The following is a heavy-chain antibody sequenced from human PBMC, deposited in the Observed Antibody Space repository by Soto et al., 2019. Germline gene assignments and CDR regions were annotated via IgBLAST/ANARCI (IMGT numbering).Heavy chain of an antibody. J-gene: IGHJ4*02. CDR3: ARAVSGHYDSSGYIDY. CDR2: INHSGST. CDR1: GGSFSGYY. D-gene: IGHD3-22*01. V-gene: IGHV4-34*01. Sequence: ASETLSLTCAVYGGSFSGYYWSWIRQPPGKGLEWIGEINHSGSTNYNPSLKSRVTISVDTSKNQFSLKLSSVTAADAAVYYCARAVSGHYDSSGYIDYWGQGTLVTVSS.